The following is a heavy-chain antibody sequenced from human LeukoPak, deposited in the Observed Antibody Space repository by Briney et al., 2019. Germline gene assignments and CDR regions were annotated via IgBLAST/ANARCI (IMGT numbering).Heavy chain of an antibody. CDR3: ARHNEYNWNMYYYMDV. CDR1: GYSFTSHW. Sequence: GESLKISCKGSGYSFTSHWIGWVRQMPGKGLEWMGIIYPGDSDTRYSPSFQGQVTISADKSISTAYLQWSSLKASDTAMYYCARHNEYNWNMYYYMDVWGKGTTVTVSS. CDR2: IYPGDSDT. D-gene: IGHD1-20*01. J-gene: IGHJ6*03. V-gene: IGHV5-51*01.